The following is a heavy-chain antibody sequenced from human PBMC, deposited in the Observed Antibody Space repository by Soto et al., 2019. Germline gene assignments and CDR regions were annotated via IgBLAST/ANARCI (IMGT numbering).Heavy chain of an antibody. J-gene: IGHJ4*02. D-gene: IGHD3-10*01. Sequence: PGGSLRLSCAASGFTFSSYSMNWVRQAPGKGLEWVSYISSSSSTICYADSVKGRFTISRDNAKNSLYLQMNSLRDEDTAVYYCARSYYGSGPFYFDYWGQGTLVTVSS. CDR3: ARSYYGSGPFYFDY. CDR2: ISSSSSTI. V-gene: IGHV3-48*02. CDR1: GFTFSSYS.